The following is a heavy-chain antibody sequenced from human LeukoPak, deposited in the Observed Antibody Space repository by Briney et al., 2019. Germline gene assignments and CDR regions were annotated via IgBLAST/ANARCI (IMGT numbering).Heavy chain of an antibody. V-gene: IGHV1-2*02. Sequence: ASVKVSCKASGYTFTGYYMHWVRQAPGQGLEWMGWINPSSGGTNYAQKFQGRVTMTRDTSISTACMELSRLRSDDTAVYYCARASMITFGGVIVFDYWGQGTLVTVSS. D-gene: IGHD3-16*02. CDR2: INPSSGGT. CDR3: ARASMITFGGVIVFDY. J-gene: IGHJ4*02. CDR1: GYTFTGYY.